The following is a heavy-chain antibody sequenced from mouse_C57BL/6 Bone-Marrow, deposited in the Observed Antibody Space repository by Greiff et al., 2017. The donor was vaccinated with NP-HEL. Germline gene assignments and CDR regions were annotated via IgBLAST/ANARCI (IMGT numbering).Heavy chain of an antibody. CDR1: GYSITSGYY. CDR3: AREEGPYYFDY. Sequence: DVKLQQSGPGLVKPSQSLSLTCSVTGYSITSGYYWNWIRQFPGNKLEWMGYISYDGSNNYNPSLKNRISITRDTSKNQFFLKLNSVTTEDTATYYCAREEGPYYFDYWGQGTTLTVSS. CDR2: ISYDGSN. J-gene: IGHJ2*01. V-gene: IGHV3-6*01.